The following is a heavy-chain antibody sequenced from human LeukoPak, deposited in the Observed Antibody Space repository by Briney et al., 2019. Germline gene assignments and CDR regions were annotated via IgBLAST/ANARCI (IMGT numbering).Heavy chain of an antibody. Sequence: ASVKVSCKASGYIFAGYYMHWVRQAPGQGLEWMGWINPNSGATNYAQKFQGRATLTRDTSISTAYLELSRLRSDDTAVYYCARDGTGTYYYYSYMDVWGKGTTVTVSS. CDR3: ARDGTGTYYYYSYMDV. CDR1: GYIFAGYY. CDR2: INPNSGAT. V-gene: IGHV1-2*02. J-gene: IGHJ6*03. D-gene: IGHD1-1*01.